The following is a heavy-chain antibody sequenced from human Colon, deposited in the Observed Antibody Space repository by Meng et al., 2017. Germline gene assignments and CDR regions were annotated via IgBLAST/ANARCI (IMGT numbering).Heavy chain of an antibody. V-gene: IGHV4-38-2*01. CDR3: ARADSSGSYTTGWYFDL. J-gene: IGHJ2*01. Sequence: SETLSLTCAVSGYSISSAYYWGWIRQPPGKGLEWIGSIYHSGSTYYNPSLKSRVTILVDTSKNTFSLKLSAVTAADTAVYYCARADSSGSYTTGWYFDLWGRGTLVTV. D-gene: IGHD3-22*01. CDR2: IYHSGST. CDR1: GYSISSAYY.